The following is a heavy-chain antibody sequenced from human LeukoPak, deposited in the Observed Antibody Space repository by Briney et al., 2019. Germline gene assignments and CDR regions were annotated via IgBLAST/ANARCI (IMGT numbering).Heavy chain of an antibody. Sequence: PSETLSLTFAVSGGSISSSNWWSWVRQPPGKGLEWIGEIYHSGSTNYNPSLKSRVTISVDKSKNQFSLRLSSVTAADTAVYYCARESNYDSSGYYLDYWGQGTLVTVSS. CDR1: GGSISSSNW. D-gene: IGHD3-22*01. V-gene: IGHV4-4*02. CDR2: IYHSGST. J-gene: IGHJ4*02. CDR3: ARESNYDSSGYYLDY.